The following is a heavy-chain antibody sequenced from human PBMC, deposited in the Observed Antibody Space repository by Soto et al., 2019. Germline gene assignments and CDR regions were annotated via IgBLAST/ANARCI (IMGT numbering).Heavy chain of an antibody. CDR1: GGSISSGGYY. CDR3: ARDSRIAVAGDYYYCGMDV. J-gene: IGHJ6*02. D-gene: IGHD6-19*01. CDR2: IYYSGST. Sequence: QVQLQESGPGLVKPSQTLSLTCTVSGGSISSGGYYWSWIRQHPGKGLEWIGYIYYSGSTYYNPSLKSRVTISVDTSKNQFSLKLRSVTAADTAVYYCARDSRIAVAGDYYYCGMDVWGQGTTVTVSS. V-gene: IGHV4-31*03.